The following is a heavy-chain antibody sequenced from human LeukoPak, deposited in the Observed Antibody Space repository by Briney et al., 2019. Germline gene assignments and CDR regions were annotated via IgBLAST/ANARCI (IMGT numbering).Heavy chain of an antibody. CDR3: AKDIHDFWSGYPYYYYGMDV. CDR2: ISWNSGSI. Sequence: GGSLRLPCAASGFTFDDYAMHWVRQAPGKGLEWVSGISWNSGSIGYADSVKGRFTISRDNAKNSLYLQMNSLRAEDTALYYCAKDIHDFWSGYPYYYYGMDVWGQGTTVTVSS. CDR1: GFTFDDYA. J-gene: IGHJ6*02. V-gene: IGHV3-9*01. D-gene: IGHD3-3*01.